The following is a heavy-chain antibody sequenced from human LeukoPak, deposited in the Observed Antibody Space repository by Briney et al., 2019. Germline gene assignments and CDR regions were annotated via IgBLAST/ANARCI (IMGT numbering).Heavy chain of an antibody. Sequence: PETLSLTCTASGGSISSYYWSWIRQPPGKGLEWIGYIYYSGSTNYNPSLKSRVTISVDMSKNQFSLKLSSVTAADTAVYYCARAYYMDVWGKGTTVTVSS. CDR3: ARAYYMDV. CDR2: IYYSGST. CDR1: GGSISSYY. V-gene: IGHV4-59*01. J-gene: IGHJ6*03.